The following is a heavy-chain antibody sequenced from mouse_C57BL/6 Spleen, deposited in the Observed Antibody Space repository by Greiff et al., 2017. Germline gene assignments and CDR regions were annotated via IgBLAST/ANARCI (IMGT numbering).Heavy chain of an antibody. CDR3: ARDAVVAPFAY. D-gene: IGHD1-1*01. Sequence: EVKLVESGPGLVKPSQSLSLTCSVTGYSITSGYYWNWIRQFPGNKLEWMGYISYDGSNNYNPSLKNRISVTRDTSKNQFFLKLNSVTTEDTATYCCARDAVVAPFAYWGQGTLVTVSA. CDR1: GYSITSGYY. CDR2: ISYDGSN. V-gene: IGHV3-6*01. J-gene: IGHJ3*01.